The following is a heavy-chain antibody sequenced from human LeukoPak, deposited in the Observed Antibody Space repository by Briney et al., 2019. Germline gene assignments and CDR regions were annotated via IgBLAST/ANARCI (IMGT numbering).Heavy chain of an antibody. Sequence: GGSLRLSCVASGFTFSRHGMHWVRQAPGKGLEWVTFIRYDGSNKYYADSVQGRFTISRDNSKNTVYLQMNSLRAEDTAVYYCARDLGQYYDTSDNWFDPWGQGPLVTVPS. CDR2: IRYDGSNK. D-gene: IGHD3-22*01. J-gene: IGHJ5*02. CDR1: GFTFSRHG. V-gene: IGHV3-30*02. CDR3: ARDLGQYYDTSDNWFDP.